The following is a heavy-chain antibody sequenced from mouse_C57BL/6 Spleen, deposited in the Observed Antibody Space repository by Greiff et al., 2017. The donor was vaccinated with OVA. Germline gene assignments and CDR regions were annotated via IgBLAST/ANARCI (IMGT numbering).Heavy chain of an antibody. J-gene: IGHJ3*01. CDR1: GFTFSDYG. CDR3: ARVGSNPFAY. V-gene: IGHV5-17*01. D-gene: IGHD2-5*01. Sequence: EAKLVESGGGLVKPGGSLKLSCAASGFTFSDYGMHWVRQAPEKGLEWVAYISSGSSPIYYADTVKGRFTISRDNAKNTLFLQMTSLRSEDAAMYYCARVGSNPFAYWGQGTLVTVSA. CDR2: ISSGSSPI.